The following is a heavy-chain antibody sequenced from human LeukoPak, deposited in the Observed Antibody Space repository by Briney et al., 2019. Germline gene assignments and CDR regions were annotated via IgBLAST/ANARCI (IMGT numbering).Heavy chain of an antibody. CDR3: ARVYGSGSYYKVVPYYFDY. CDR2: IYYSGST. Sequence: PSETLSLTCTVSGGSISSGDYYWRWIRQPPGKGLEWIGYIYYSGSTYYNPSLKSRVTISVDTSKNQFSLKLSSVTAADTAVYYCARVYGSGSYYKVVPYYFDYWGQGTLVTVSS. V-gene: IGHV4-30-4*01. CDR1: GGSISSGDYY. J-gene: IGHJ4*02. D-gene: IGHD3-10*01.